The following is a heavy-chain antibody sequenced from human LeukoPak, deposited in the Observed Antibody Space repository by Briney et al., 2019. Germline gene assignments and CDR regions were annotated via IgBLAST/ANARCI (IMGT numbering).Heavy chain of an antibody. CDR3: ARAWGEDIAARPYYFDY. V-gene: IGHV1-2*02. Sequence: ASVKVSCKASGYAFTGYYIHWVRQAPGQGLEWMGWINPNSGGTKYAQKFQGRVTVTRDTSISTAYMELRRLRSDDTAVYYCARAWGEDIAARPYYFDYWGQGTLVTVSS. J-gene: IGHJ4*02. CDR2: INPNSGGT. CDR1: GYAFTGYY. D-gene: IGHD6-6*01.